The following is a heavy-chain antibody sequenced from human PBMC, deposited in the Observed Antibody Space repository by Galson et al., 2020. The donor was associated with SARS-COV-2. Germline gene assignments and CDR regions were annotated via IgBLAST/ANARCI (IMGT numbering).Heavy chain of an antibody. CDR2: IDPSDSYT. D-gene: IGHD6-19*01. Sequence: HGESLKISCKGSGYSFTSYWISWVRQMPGKGLEWMGRIDPSDSYTNYSPSFQGHVTISADKSISTAYLQWSSLKASDTAMYYCARHFSAVADFPLINWFDPWCQGTLVTVSS. J-gene: IGHJ5*02. CDR1: GYSFTSYW. CDR3: ARHFSAVADFPLINWFDP. V-gene: IGHV5-10-1*01.